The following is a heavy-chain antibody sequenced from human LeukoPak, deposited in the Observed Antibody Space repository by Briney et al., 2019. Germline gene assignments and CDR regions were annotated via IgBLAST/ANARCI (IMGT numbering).Heavy chain of an antibody. V-gene: IGHV4-39*01. D-gene: IGHD6-13*01. CDR3: ARHAGGITATGTRPFDY. J-gene: IGHJ4*02. Sequence: SETLSLTCTVSGASFSSSTNYWGWIRQSPGKGLEWIGSIYYSGSTYYNPSLKSRVTMSVDTSKNQFSLKLSSVTAADTAVYYCARHAGGITATGTRPFDYWGQGTLVTVSS. CDR1: GASFSSSTNY. CDR2: IYYSGST.